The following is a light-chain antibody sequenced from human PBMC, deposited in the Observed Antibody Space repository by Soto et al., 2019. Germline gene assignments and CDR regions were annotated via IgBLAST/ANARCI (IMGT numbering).Light chain of an antibody. CDR3: QQYHSYPRT. CDR1: QDIKKY. Sequence: DIQMTRSPSSLSASVGDTVTITCRASQDIKKYLACVQQKPGKAPKSLIFAASSLQSGVPSKFIGTGSGTDFTLTISSLQAEDVATYFCQQYHSYPRTFGGGTKVDIK. CDR2: AAS. J-gene: IGKJ4*01. V-gene: IGKV1-16*02.